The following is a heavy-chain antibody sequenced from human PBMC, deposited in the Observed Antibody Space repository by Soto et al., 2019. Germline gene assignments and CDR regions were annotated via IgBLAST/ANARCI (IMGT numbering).Heavy chain of an antibody. CDR1: GGTFSSYA. CDR3: GRVGVVLVRGVITPYYGMDV. V-gene: IGHV1-69*01. CDR2: IIPIFGTA. D-gene: IGHD3-10*01. Sequence: QVQLVQSGAEVKKPGSSVKVSCKASGGTFSSYAISWVRQAPGQGLEWMGGIIPIFGTANYAQKFQGRVTITADESTGTADMDLSRHRAEERDVYYCGRVGVVLVRGVITPYYGMDVWGQGTTVTVSS. J-gene: IGHJ6*02.